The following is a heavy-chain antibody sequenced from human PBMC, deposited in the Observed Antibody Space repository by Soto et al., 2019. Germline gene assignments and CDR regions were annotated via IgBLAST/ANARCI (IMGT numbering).Heavy chain of an antibody. D-gene: IGHD3-22*01. CDR1: GYTFTSYY. Sequence: QVQLVQSGAEVKKPGASVKVSCKASGYTFTSYYMHWVRQAPGQGLEWMGIINPSGGSTSYAQKFQGRVTMTRDTSTSTVYRELSSLRSEDTAVYYCARDRGGGLLPTHYGMDVWGQGTTVTVSS. CDR2: INPSGGST. V-gene: IGHV1-46*01. CDR3: ARDRGGGLLPTHYGMDV. J-gene: IGHJ6*02.